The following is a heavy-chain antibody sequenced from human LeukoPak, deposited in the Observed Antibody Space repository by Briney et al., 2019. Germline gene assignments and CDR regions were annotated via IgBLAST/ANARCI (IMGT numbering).Heavy chain of an antibody. D-gene: IGHD6-19*01. CDR1: RFTFGDYL. J-gene: IGHJ4*02. CDR3: SRGSGWLSVY. Sequence: PGGSLRLSCTASRFTFGDYLMSWFRPAPGKGLEWIGFISGGTTEYAASVKGRFTISRDDSTSIAYLQMNSLTTEDTAVYYCSRGSGWLSVYWGQGTLVTVSS. V-gene: IGHV3-49*03. CDR2: ISGGTT.